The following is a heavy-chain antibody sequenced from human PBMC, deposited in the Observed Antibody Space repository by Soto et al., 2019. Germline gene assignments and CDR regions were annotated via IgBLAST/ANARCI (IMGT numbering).Heavy chain of an antibody. D-gene: IGHD2-21*02. Sequence: GGSLRLSCVASGFSFDDFVMNWVRQRPGKGLEWVSSVSWNSGAKLYADSVKGRFAISRDSAKKSVYLQMNSLRPDDTAFYYCAKGVATAVPALDYWGQGTLVTVSS. CDR2: VSWNSGAK. V-gene: IGHV3-9*01. CDR1: GFSFDDFV. J-gene: IGHJ4*02. CDR3: AKGVATAVPALDY.